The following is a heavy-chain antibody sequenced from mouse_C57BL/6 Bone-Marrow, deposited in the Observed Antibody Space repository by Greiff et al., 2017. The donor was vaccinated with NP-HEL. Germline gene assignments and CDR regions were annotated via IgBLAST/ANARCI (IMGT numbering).Heavy chain of an antibody. Sequence: EVKVVESGGGLVKPGGSLKLSCAASGFTFSDYGMHWVRQAPEKGLEWVAYISSGSSTIYYADTVKGRFTISRDNAKNTLFLQMTSLRSEDTAMYYCARRYYDYDWYFDVWGTGTTVTVSS. V-gene: IGHV5-17*01. CDR3: ARRYYDYDWYFDV. D-gene: IGHD2-4*01. CDR2: ISSGSSTI. J-gene: IGHJ1*03. CDR1: GFTFSDYG.